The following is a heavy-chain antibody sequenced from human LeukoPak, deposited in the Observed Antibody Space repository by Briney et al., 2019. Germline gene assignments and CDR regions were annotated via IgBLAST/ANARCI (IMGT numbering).Heavy chain of an antibody. D-gene: IGHD3-9*01. CDR3: ARDFGYDILTAYQGCFDY. V-gene: IGHV4-39*07. Sequence: SETLSLTCTVSGGSISSSSYYWGWIRQPPGKGLEWIGSIYYSGSTYYNPSLKSRVTISVDTSKNQFSLKLSSVTAADTAVYYCARDFGYDILTAYQGCFDYWGQGTLVTVSS. J-gene: IGHJ4*02. CDR1: GGSISSSSYY. CDR2: IYYSGST.